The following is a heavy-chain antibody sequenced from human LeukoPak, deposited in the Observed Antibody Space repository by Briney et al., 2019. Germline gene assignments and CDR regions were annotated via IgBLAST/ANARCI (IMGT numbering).Heavy chain of an antibody. Sequence: PGGSLRLSCAASGFTFSSYSMNWVRQAPGKGLEWVSSISSSSSYIYYADSVKGRFTISRDNAKNSLYLQMNSLRAEDTAVYYCARGRAVAGTSRVYWGQGTLVTVSS. V-gene: IGHV3-21*01. CDR3: ARGRAVAGTSRVY. J-gene: IGHJ4*02. CDR1: GFTFSSYS. D-gene: IGHD6-19*01. CDR2: ISSSSSYI.